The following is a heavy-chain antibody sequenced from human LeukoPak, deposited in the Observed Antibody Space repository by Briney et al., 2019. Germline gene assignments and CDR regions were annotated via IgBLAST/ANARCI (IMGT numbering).Heavy chain of an antibody. V-gene: IGHV1-18*01. Sequence: APVKVSCKASGDTFTSYGISWVRQAPGQGLEWRGCSRAHNGNTHNVQKRQGRVTMTTDTSTSTAYMELRSLRSDDPAVYYCARDSSTYSSSWYVLDYWGQGTLVTVSS. CDR2: SRAHNGNT. CDR1: GDTFTSYG. CDR3: ARDSSTYSSSWYVLDY. J-gene: IGHJ4*02. D-gene: IGHD6-13*01.